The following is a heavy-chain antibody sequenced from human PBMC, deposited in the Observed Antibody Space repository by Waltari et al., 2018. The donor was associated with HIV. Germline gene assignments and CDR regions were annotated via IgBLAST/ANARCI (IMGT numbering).Heavy chain of an antibody. CDR2: MNPGTGGT. J-gene: IGHJ4*02. Sequence: QAQLVQSGAEVKKPGASIKVSCKTSGFSFTGFYLHWVRQAPGQGLEWMGWMNPGTGGTKNALTFQGRVTMTRDTSINTAYVELSRLTSDDTAVYFCARGYPHFDYWGQGTLVTVSS. CDR1: GFSFTGFY. V-gene: IGHV1-2*02. D-gene: IGHD5-18*01. CDR3: ARGYPHFDY.